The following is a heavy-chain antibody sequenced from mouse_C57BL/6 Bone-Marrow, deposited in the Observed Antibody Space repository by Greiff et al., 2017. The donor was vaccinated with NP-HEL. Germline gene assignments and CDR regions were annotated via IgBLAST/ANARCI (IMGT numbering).Heavy chain of an antibody. J-gene: IGHJ4*01. V-gene: IGHV1-55*01. CDR1: GYTFTSYW. Sequence: VQLQQPGAELVKPGASVKMSCKASGYTFTSYWITWVKQRPGQGLEWIGDIYPGSGSTNYNEKFKSKATLTVDTSSSTAYMQLSSLTSEGAAVYYCARCTCVYYYDMGYWGQGTSVTVSS. CDR2: IYPGSGST. CDR3: ARCTCVYYYDMGY.